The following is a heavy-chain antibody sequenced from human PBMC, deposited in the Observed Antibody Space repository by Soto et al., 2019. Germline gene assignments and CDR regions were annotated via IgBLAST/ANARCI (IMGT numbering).Heavy chain of an antibody. D-gene: IGHD3-22*01. CDR2: DSYDGNNK. Sequence: QVQLVESGGGVVQPGRSLRLSCAASGFIFSSYAMHWVRQAPGKGLEWVAVDSYDGNNKYYADSVKGRFTISRDNSENKLYLQMNSLRAEDTAVYYCARDTRRFYYDSSDLWGRGTMVTVSS. CDR3: ARDTRRFYYDSSDL. V-gene: IGHV3-30-3*01. CDR1: GFIFSSYA. J-gene: IGHJ3*01.